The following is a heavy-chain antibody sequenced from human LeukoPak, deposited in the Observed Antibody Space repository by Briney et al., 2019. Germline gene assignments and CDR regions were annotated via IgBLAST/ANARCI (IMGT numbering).Heavy chain of an antibody. CDR3: ASDWRRGYGSGSYGLFDH. CDR2: IWYDGSNK. Sequence: QPGGSLILSCAASRFTFSSYGMNWVRQAPGKGLEWVAVIWYDGSNKYYADSVKGRFTMSRENSKDTVYLQMNSLRAEDTAVYYCASDWRRGYGSGSYGLFDHWGRGTLVTVSS. V-gene: IGHV3-33*08. J-gene: IGHJ4*02. CDR1: RFTFSSYG. D-gene: IGHD3-10*01.